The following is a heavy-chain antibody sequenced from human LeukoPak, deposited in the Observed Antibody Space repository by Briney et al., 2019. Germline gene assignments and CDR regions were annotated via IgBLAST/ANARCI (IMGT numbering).Heavy chain of an antibody. Sequence: SSETLSLTCTVSGGSISSSSYYWGWIRQPPGKGLEWIVSIYYSGITYYNPSLNSQVTISVHTSKNQFSMKVRSVTAADTAVYYCARQGSVTPRGVGGRDYWGQGTLVTVFS. CDR2: IYYSGIT. CDR3: ARQGSVTPRGVGGRDY. D-gene: IGHD4-17*01. V-gene: IGHV4-39*07. CDR1: GGSISSSSYY. J-gene: IGHJ4*02.